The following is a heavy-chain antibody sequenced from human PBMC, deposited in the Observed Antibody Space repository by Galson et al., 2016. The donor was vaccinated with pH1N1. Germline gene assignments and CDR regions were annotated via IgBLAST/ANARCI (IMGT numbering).Heavy chain of an antibody. Sequence: SVKVSCKASGYSFTGYYLHWMRQAPGQGIEWMGWINPNSGGTKFAQKFQGRVTMTRDTSISTAYMDLSSLGSDDTAVYYCARDRRHSYGKDFDPWGQGTLVIVSA. CDR1: GYSFTGYY. J-gene: IGHJ5*02. V-gene: IGHV1-2*02. CDR2: INPNSGGT. CDR3: ARDRRHSYGKDFDP. D-gene: IGHD3-16*01.